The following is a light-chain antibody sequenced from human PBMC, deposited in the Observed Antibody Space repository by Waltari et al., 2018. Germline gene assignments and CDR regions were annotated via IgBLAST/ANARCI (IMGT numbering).Light chain of an antibody. CDR1: SSNIGHTNTY. CDR2: DNN. J-gene: IGLJ2*01. V-gene: IGLV1-51*01. Sequence: QSVLPQPPSVSAAPGQKVTIPCSGSSSNIGHTNTYVPRYQQLPGTAPKLLINDNNKRPSGIPDRFSGYKSGTSATLGITGLQTGDEADYYCATWDNSLSAGVFGGGTKLTVL. CDR3: ATWDNSLSAGV.